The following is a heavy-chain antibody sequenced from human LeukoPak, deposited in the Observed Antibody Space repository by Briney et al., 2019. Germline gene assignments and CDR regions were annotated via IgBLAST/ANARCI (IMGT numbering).Heavy chain of an antibody. Sequence: PGGSLRLSCAASGFTFSSYSMNWVRQAPGKGLEWVSAISGSGGSTYYADSVKGRFTISRDNSKNTLYLQMNSLRAEDTAVYYCAKDPGGLTVFDYWGQGTLVTVSS. J-gene: IGHJ4*02. CDR2: ISGSGGST. CDR1: GFTFSSYS. V-gene: IGHV3-23*01. CDR3: AKDPGGLTVFDY. D-gene: IGHD3-10*01.